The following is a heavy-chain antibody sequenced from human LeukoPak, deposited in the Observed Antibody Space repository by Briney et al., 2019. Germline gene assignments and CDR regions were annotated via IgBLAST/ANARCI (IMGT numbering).Heavy chain of an antibody. V-gene: IGHV3-23*01. CDR1: GFIFRDYA. D-gene: IGHD1-26*01. J-gene: IGHJ4*02. Sequence: GGSLRLSCVASGFIFRDYAMSWVRQAPGKGLEWVSSLGDDGDTYYADSVKGRFTISRDNSRNTMYLQTNSLRAEDTALYYCAKQEGWELGDYYFDYWGQRTLVTVSS. CDR3: AKQEGWELGDYYFDY. CDR2: LGDDGDT.